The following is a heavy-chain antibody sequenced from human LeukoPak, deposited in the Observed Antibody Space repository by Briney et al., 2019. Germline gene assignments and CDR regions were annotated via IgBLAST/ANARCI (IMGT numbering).Heavy chain of an antibody. J-gene: IGHJ6*02. Sequence: GGSLRLSCAASGFTFSSYWMHWVRQAPGKGLVWVSRINTDGSSTSYADSVKGRFTISRDSAKNTLYLQMNSLRAEDTAVYYCARDRTDSSGYYFVEYYYYGMDVWGQGTTVTVSS. CDR1: GFTFSSYW. CDR2: INTDGSST. D-gene: IGHD3-22*01. V-gene: IGHV3-74*01. CDR3: ARDRTDSSGYYFVEYYYYGMDV.